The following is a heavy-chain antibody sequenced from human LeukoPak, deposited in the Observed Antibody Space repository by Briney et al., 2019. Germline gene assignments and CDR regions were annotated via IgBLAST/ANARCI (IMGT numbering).Heavy chain of an antibody. CDR3: ARDRFSHQYGMDV. V-gene: IGHV1-18*01. Sequence: ASVKVSCKASGYTFTSYGISWVRQAPGQGLEWMGWISAYNGNTNYAQKLQGRVTMTTDTSTSTAYMELRSLRPDDTAVYYCARDRFSHQYGMDVWGQGTTVTVSS. J-gene: IGHJ6*02. CDR2: ISAYNGNT. CDR1: GYTFTSYG. D-gene: IGHD3-3*01.